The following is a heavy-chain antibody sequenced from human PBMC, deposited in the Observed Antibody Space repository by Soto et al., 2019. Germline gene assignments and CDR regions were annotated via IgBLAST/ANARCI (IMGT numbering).Heavy chain of an antibody. CDR1: GFTFSSYS. J-gene: IGHJ4*02. CDR2: ISSSSSYI. D-gene: IGHD6-19*01. CDR3: ARVSGSSRMYYFDY. V-gene: IGHV3-21*01. Sequence: EVQLVESGGGLVKPGGSLILSCAASGFTFSSYSMNWVRQAPGKGLEWVSSISSSSSYIYYADSVKGRFTISRDNAKNSLYLQMNSLRAEDTAVYYCARVSGSSRMYYFDYWGQGTLVTVSS.